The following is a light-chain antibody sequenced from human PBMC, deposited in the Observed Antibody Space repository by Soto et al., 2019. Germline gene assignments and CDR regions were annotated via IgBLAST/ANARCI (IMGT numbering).Light chain of an antibody. CDR2: DAS. V-gene: IGKV3-11*01. J-gene: IGKJ2*01. Sequence: EIVLTQSPATLSLSPGERATLSCRASQSVSSYLAWYQQKPGPAPRLLIYDASNRATGIPARFSGRGSGTDFTLTISSLEPEDFAVYYCQQRSNWPGTFGQGTKREIK. CDR1: QSVSSY. CDR3: QQRSNWPGT.